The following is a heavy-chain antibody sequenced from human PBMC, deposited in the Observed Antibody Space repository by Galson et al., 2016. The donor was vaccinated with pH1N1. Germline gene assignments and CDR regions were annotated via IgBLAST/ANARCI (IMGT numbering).Heavy chain of an antibody. Sequence: QSGADVTTPGESLKISCKGSGSIFSTFWIGWVRQMPGKGLEWMGIVYPGDSDTRSNPSFKGQVTISVDKSISTAYLQWSSLKASDSAIYFCARHQSSSDDYFFYNMDVWGQGTTVTVSS. J-gene: IGHJ6*02. D-gene: IGHD6-6*01. CDR2: VYPGDSDT. CDR1: GSIFSTFW. CDR3: ARHQSSSDDYFFYNMDV. V-gene: IGHV5-51*01.